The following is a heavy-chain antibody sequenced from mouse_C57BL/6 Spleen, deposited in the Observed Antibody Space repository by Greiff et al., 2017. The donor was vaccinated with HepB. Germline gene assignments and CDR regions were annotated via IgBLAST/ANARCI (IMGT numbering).Heavy chain of an antibody. CDR2: ISSGGSYT. CDR3: ASLGSSYGGDY. CDR1: GFTFSSYG. D-gene: IGHD1-1*01. V-gene: IGHV5-6*01. J-gene: IGHJ2*01. Sequence: EVHLVESGGDLVKPGGSLKLSCAASGFTFSSYGMSWVRQTPDKRLEWVATISSGGSYTYYPDSVKGRFTISRDNAKNTLYLQMSSLKSEDTAMYYCASLGSSYGGDYWGQGTTLTVSS.